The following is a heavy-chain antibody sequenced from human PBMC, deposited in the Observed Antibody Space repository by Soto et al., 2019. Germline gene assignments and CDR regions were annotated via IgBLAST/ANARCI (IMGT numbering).Heavy chain of an antibody. J-gene: IGHJ1*01. CDR2: VDYSGTT. CDR3: ARHGANSGSYSYYFQH. V-gene: IGHV4-39*01. Sequence: QLQLQESGPGLVKPSETLSLTCTVSGDSISSSTYFWGWIRQPPGKGLEWIGRVDYSGTTYYNTSLRTRATISVDTSKTQFSLKLSSVTAADTAVYYCARHGANSGSYSYYFQHWGQGTLVTVSS. CDR1: GDSISSSTYF. D-gene: IGHD1-26*01.